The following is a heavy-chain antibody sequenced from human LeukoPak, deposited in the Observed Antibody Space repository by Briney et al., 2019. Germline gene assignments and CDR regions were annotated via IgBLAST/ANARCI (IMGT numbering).Heavy chain of an antibody. Sequence: ASVKVSCKTSGYTFTTYGISWVRQAPGQGLEWMGWINPNSGGTNYAQKFQGRVTMTRDTSISTAYMELSRLRSDDTAVYYCEVYNWNDVGFDYWGQGTLVTVSS. CDR3: EVYNWNDVGFDY. CDR1: GYTFTTYG. J-gene: IGHJ4*02. V-gene: IGHV1-2*02. D-gene: IGHD1-1*01. CDR2: INPNSGGT.